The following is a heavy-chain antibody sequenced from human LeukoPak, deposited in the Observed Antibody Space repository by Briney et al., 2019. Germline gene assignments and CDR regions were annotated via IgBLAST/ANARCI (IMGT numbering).Heavy chain of an antibody. D-gene: IGHD3-3*01. CDR1: GGSFSGYY. J-gene: IGHJ4*02. Sequence: PSETLSLTCAVYGGSFSGYYWSWIRQPPGKGLEWIGEINHSGSTNYNPSLKSRVTISVDTSKNQFSLKLSSVTAADTAVYYCARVQAIFGVVTIFYFDYWGQGTLVTVSS. V-gene: IGHV4-34*01. CDR2: INHSGST. CDR3: ARVQAIFGVVTIFYFDY.